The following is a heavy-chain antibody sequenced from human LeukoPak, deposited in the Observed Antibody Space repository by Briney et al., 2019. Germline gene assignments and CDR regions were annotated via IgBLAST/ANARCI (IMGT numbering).Heavy chain of an antibody. Sequence: SETLSLTCAVYGGSFSGYYWSWIRQPPGKGLEWIGEINHSGSTNYNPSLKSRVTISVDTSKNQFSLKLSSVTAADTAVYYCARGLMVRRVMWWFDPWGQGTLVTVSS. CDR3: ARGLMVRRVMWWFDP. V-gene: IGHV4-34*01. CDR2: INHSGST. CDR1: GGSFSGYY. D-gene: IGHD3-10*01. J-gene: IGHJ5*02.